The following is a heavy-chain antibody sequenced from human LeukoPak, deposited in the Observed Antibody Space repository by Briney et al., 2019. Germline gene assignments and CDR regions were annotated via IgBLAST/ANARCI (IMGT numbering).Heavy chain of an antibody. CDR3: AKGPGYYDFWSGLPYYFDY. J-gene: IGHJ4*02. D-gene: IGHD3-3*01. CDR2: ISWNSGSI. Sequence: PGGSLRLSCAASGFTFDDYAMHWVRQAPGKGLGWVSGISWNSGSIGYADSVKGRFTISRDNAKNSLYLQMNSLRAEDTALYYCAKGPGYYDFWSGLPYYFDYWGQGTLVTVSS. V-gene: IGHV3-9*01. CDR1: GFTFDDYA.